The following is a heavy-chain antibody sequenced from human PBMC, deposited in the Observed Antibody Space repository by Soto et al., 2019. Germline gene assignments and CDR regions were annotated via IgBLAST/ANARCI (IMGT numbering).Heavy chain of an antibody. V-gene: IGHV1-69*01. CDR1: GGAFGSYA. CDR3: TRHRGYSSGYWGQDF. Sequence: QVQLVQSGAEVKKPGSSVKVSCKASGGAFGSYAVNWVRQAPGQGLEWMGGIIPMFETTNYAQRFQGSVTVTADESTSTVYLELTRLRSEDTGMYYCTRHRGYSSGYWGQDFWGQGTLVTVSS. J-gene: IGHJ4*02. D-gene: IGHD2-15*01. CDR2: IIPMFETT.